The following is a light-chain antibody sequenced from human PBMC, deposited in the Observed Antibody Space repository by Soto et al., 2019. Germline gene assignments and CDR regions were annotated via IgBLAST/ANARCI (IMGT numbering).Light chain of an antibody. V-gene: IGKV3-15*01. Sequence: EIVMTQSPATLSVSPGERATLFCRASHSVRGNLAWFQQKPGQAPRLLIFDASTRATEVPARFRGSWSVTAFTLTISSLQSEDFAVYYCQQYDNWPLWTFGQGTKVEIK. CDR2: DAS. CDR3: QQYDNWPLWT. CDR1: HSVRGN. J-gene: IGKJ1*01.